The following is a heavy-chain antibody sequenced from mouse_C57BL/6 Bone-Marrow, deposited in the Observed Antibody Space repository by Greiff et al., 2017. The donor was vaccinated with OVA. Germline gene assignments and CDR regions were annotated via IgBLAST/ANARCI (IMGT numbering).Heavy chain of an antibody. D-gene: IGHD2-5*01. CDR1: GYTFTSYG. Sequence: QVQLQHSGAELARPGASVKLSCKASGYTFTSYGISWVKQRTGQGLEWIGEIYPRSGNTYYNEKFKGKATLTADKSSSTAYMELRSLTSEDSAVYFCARSGYSNLLGWGQGTSVTVSS. CDR3: ARSGYSNLLG. J-gene: IGHJ4*01. CDR2: IYPRSGNT. V-gene: IGHV1-81*01.